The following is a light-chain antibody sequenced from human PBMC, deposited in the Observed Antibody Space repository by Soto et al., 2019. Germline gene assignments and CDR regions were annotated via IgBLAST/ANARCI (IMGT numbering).Light chain of an antibody. Sequence: EIVMTQSPATLSVSPGERATLSCRASQRVSSNLAWYQQKPGQAPTLLIYSASARATGIPARFSGSGSGTEFTLTISSLQSEDFAVYYCQQYNSWPLTFGRGTKVDI. V-gene: IGKV3-15*01. CDR1: QRVSSN. J-gene: IGKJ4*01. CDR3: QQYNSWPLT. CDR2: SAS.